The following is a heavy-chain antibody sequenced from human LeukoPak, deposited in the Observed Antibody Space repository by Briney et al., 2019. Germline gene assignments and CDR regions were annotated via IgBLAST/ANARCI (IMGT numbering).Heavy chain of an antibody. CDR3: ARTTMVRGTYYMDV. J-gene: IGHJ6*03. Sequence: KASETLSLTCSVSGDSISGSSYYWGWIRQPPGKGLEWIGSIYYSGSTYYNPSLKSRVTISVDTSKNQFSLKLSSVTAADTAVYYCARTTMVRGTYYMDVWGKGTTVTVSS. CDR1: GDSISGSSYY. CDR2: IYYSGST. V-gene: IGHV4-39*07. D-gene: IGHD3-10*01.